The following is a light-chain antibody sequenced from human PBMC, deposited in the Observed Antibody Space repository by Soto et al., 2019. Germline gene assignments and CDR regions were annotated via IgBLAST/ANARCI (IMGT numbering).Light chain of an antibody. Sequence: QSVLTHPPSASGTPGQRVTISCSGSSSNIGNFYVYWYQQLPGTAPKLLIYKNNQRPLGVPDRFSGSKSGTSASLAISGLRSEDEADYYCAAWDDRLSGPGVFGGGTQLTVL. J-gene: IGLJ7*01. CDR1: SSNIGNFY. V-gene: IGLV1-47*01. CDR3: AAWDDRLSGPGV. CDR2: KNN.